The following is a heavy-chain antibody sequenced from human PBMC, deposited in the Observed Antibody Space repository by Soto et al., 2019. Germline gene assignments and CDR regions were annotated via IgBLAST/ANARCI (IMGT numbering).Heavy chain of an antibody. CDR2: IYWDVDT. J-gene: IGHJ4*02. V-gene: IGHV2-5*02. Sequence: QITLKESGPTLVKPTQTLTLTCNFSGFSLSTYGVGVGWLRQPPGKALAWLALIYWDVDTRFSPTLNGMLALTHDPSKSQVALTKTHMDPVDTATYYCSHRLGFSMAFDYWGPGTLVTVSS. CDR3: SHRLGFSMAFDY. CDR1: GFSLSTYGVG. D-gene: IGHD3-10*01.